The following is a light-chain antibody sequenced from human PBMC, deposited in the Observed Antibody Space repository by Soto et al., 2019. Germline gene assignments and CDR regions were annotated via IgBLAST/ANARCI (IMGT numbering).Light chain of an antibody. J-gene: IGLJ1*01. CDR1: SSDVGSYNL. CDR2: EVS. V-gene: IGLV2-23*02. CDR3: CSYASSSTFYV. Sequence: QSALTQPASVSGSPGQSITISCTGTSSDVGSYNLVSWYQQHPGKAPKLMIYEVSKWPSGVSNRFSGSKSGNTASLTISGLQAEDEADYYFCSYASSSTFYVFGTGTKLTVL.